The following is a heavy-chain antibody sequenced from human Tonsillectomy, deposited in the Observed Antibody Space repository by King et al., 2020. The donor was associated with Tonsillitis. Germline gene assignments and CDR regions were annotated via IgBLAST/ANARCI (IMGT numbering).Heavy chain of an antibody. CDR1: GFSFISYA. J-gene: IGHJ4*02. CDR2: MSYDGSDI. Sequence: VQLVESGGGVVQPGRSLRLSCAASGFSFISYAMHWVRQTPGKGLEGVTIMSYDGSDIQYTDSVKGRFTISRDNSKNTLYLQMNSLRPEDTAVYYCARDNLGSIDYWGQGTLVTVSS. D-gene: IGHD5/OR15-5a*01. CDR3: ARDNLGSIDY. V-gene: IGHV3-30*04.